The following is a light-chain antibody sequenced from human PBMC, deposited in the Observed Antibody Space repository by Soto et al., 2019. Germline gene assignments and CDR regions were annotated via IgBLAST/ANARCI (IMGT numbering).Light chain of an antibody. CDR1: QGVDTY. Sequence: DIQMTQSPSSLAASVGDRVTITCRASQGVDTYLAWYQQKPGKVPKLLVYGASTLQSGVPTRFSGSGSWTDFTPTISSLQPEDVATYYCQKYNSAPKTFGQGTKVEIK. V-gene: IGKV1-27*01. CDR2: GAS. CDR3: QKYNSAPKT. J-gene: IGKJ1*01.